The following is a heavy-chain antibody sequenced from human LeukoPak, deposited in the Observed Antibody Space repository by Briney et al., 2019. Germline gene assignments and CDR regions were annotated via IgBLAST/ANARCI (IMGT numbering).Heavy chain of an antibody. V-gene: IGHV4-34*01. CDR1: GGSFSGYY. CDR3: ARMARGYYGSGTN. D-gene: IGHD3-10*01. J-gene: IGHJ4*02. Sequence: PSETLSLTCAVYGGSFSGYYWSWIRQPPGKGLEWIGEINHSGSTNYNPSLKSRVTISVDTSKNQFSLKLSSVTAADTAVYYCARMARGYYGSGTNWGQGTLVTVSS. CDR2: INHSGST.